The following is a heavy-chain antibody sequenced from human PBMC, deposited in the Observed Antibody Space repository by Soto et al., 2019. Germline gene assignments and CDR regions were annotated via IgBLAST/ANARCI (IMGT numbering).Heavy chain of an antibody. CDR1: GYTFTGYY. V-gene: IGHV1-2*04. CDR3: VRETAKTYGMDV. CDR2: INPNSGGT. J-gene: IGHJ6*02. Sequence: ASVKVSCKASGYTFTGYYMHWVRQAPGQGLEWMGWINPNSGGTNYAQKFQGWVTMTRDTSISTAYMELSRLRSDDTAVYYCVRETAKTYGMDVWGQGTTVTVSS. D-gene: IGHD5-18*01.